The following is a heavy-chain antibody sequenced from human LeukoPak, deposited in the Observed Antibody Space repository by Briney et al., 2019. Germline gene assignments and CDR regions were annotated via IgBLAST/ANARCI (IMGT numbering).Heavy chain of an antibody. D-gene: IGHD3-9*01. J-gene: IGHJ3*02. CDR1: GFTFSRYS. Sequence: GGSLRLSCAASGFTFSRYSMNWVRQAPGKGLEWVSSISISSNYIYYPDSLKGRFTISRDNAKNSLYLQMNSLRAEDTAVYYCAKDKYFDWLLGAFDIWGQGTMVTVSS. CDR3: AKDKYFDWLLGAFDI. V-gene: IGHV3-21*01. CDR2: ISISSNYI.